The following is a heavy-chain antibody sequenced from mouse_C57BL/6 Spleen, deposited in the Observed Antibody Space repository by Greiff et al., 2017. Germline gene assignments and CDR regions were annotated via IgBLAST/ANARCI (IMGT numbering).Heavy chain of an antibody. Sequence: EVKLQQSGAELVRPGASVKLSCTASGFNIKDDYMHWVKQRPEQGLEWIGWIDPENGDTEYASKFQGKATITADTSSNTAYLQLSSLTSEDTAVYYCTTGYYGSSYDPYAMDYWGQGTSVTVSS. CDR3: TTGYYGSSYDPYAMDY. CDR1: GFNIKDDY. CDR2: IDPENGDT. V-gene: IGHV14-4*01. D-gene: IGHD1-1*01. J-gene: IGHJ4*01.